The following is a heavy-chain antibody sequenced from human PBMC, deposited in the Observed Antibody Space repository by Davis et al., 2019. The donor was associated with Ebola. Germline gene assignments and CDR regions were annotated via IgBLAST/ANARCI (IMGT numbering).Heavy chain of an antibody. J-gene: IGHJ4*02. V-gene: IGHV3-49*04. D-gene: IGHD2-8*01. CDR3: TTIVLMVYAIKDY. Sequence: GESLKISCTASGFTFGDYAMSWVRQAPGKGLEWVGFIRSKDYGGTTEYAASVKGRFTISRDDSKSIAYLQMNSLKTEDTAVYYCTTIVLMVYAIKDYWGQGTLVTVSS. CDR2: IRSKDYGGTT. CDR1: GFTFGDYA.